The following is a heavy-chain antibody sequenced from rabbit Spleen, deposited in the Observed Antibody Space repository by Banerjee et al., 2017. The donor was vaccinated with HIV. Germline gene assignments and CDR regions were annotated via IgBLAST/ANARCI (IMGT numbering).Heavy chain of an antibody. D-gene: IGHD2-1*01. V-gene: IGHV1S47*01. CDR3: ARDPYSYDDYGDYPFNL. J-gene: IGHJ4*01. Sequence: QEQLVESGGGLVQPGGSLKLSCKASGFDFSAYGVSWVRQAPGKGLEWIGYIDPLFDNTYYANWVNGRFTISRLNAQNTLYLQMNSLTAADTATYFCARDPYSYDDYGDYPFNLWGQGTLVTVS. CDR2: IDPLFDNT. CDR1: GFDFSAYG.